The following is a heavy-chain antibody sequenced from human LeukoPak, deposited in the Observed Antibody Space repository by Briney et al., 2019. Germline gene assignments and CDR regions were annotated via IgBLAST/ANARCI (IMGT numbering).Heavy chain of an antibody. CDR2: INPNSGGT. CDR3: ERGQFHLLRYFDATNRIGGGIDP. V-gene: IGHV1-2*06. CDR1: GYTFTGYY. D-gene: IGHD3-9*01. J-gene: IGHJ5*02. Sequence: SVKVSCKASGYTFTGYYMRWVRQAPGQGLEWMGRINPNSGGTNYAQKFQGRVTMTMYTSISTAYMELRRLRSEDTATSYCERGQFHLLRYFDATNRIGGGIDPWGEGTPVTVSS.